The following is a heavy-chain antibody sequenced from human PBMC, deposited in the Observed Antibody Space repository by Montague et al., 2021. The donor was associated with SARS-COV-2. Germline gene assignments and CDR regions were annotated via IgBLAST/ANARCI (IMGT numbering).Heavy chain of an antibody. CDR3: ARDMRVYYYDSSGYCYYYGMDV. V-gene: IGHV3-11*05. Sequence: SLRLSCAASGFTFSDYYMSWIRQAPGKGLEWVSYISSSSSYTNYXXSLKGRFTISRDNAKNSLYLQMNSLRAEDTAVYYCARDMRVYYYDSSGYCYYYGMDVWGQGTTVTVSS. CDR2: ISSSSSYT. CDR1: GFTFSDYY. D-gene: IGHD3-22*01. J-gene: IGHJ6*02.